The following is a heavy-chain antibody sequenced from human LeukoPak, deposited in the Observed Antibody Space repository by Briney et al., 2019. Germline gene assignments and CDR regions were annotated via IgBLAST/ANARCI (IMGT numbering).Heavy chain of an antibody. CDR3: ARVDAVAGTTLKSDY. CDR2: INPSGGST. D-gene: IGHD6-19*01. V-gene: IGHV1-46*01. J-gene: IGHJ4*02. Sequence: GASVKVSCKASGYTFTSYYMHWVRQAPGQGLEWMGIINPSGGSTSYAQKLQGRVTMTTDTSTSTAYMELRSLRSDDTAVYYCARVDAVAGTTLKSDYWGQGTLVTVSS. CDR1: GYTFTSYY.